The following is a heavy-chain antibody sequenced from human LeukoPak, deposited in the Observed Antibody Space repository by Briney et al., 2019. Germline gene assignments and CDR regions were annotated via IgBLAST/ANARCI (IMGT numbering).Heavy chain of an antibody. CDR3: ARSEEITGATYPDY. Sequence: GASVKVSCKASGGTFSSYAISWVRQAPGQGLEWMGGIIPIFGTANYAQKFQGRVTITADESTSTAYMELSRLRSDDTAVYYCARSEEITGATYPDYWGQGTLVTVSS. D-gene: IGHD1-7*01. CDR2: IIPIFGTA. J-gene: IGHJ4*02. V-gene: IGHV1-69*01. CDR1: GGTFSSYA.